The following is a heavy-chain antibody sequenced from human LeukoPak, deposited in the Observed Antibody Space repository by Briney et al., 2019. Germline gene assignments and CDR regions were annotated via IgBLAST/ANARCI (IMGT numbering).Heavy chain of an antibody. CDR3: ARVPVYSGTYFDY. J-gene: IGHJ4*02. Sequence: SETLSLTCTVSGGSISSGDYYWSWLRQPPGKGLDWIGYIYYSGSTYFNPSLKSRVTISVDTSKNQFSLKLSSVTAADTAVYYCARVPVYSGTYFDYWGQGTLVTVSS. CDR1: GGSISSGDYY. V-gene: IGHV4-30-4*01. D-gene: IGHD1-26*01. CDR2: IYYSGST.